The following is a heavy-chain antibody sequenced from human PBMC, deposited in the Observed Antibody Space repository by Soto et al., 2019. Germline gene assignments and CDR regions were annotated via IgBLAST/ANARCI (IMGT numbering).Heavy chain of an antibody. CDR2: INSDGSTT. D-gene: IGHD3-10*01. CDR3: IRLKDGGY. Sequence: EVQLVESGEGLVQPGGSLRLSCAASGFTFSSYWMHWVRQAPGKGLVWVSRINSDGSTTTYADSVKGRFTISRDNAKNTLYLQLNSLRAEDTAGYYCIRLKDGGYWGQGTLVTVSS. V-gene: IGHV3-74*03. J-gene: IGHJ4*02. CDR1: GFTFSSYW.